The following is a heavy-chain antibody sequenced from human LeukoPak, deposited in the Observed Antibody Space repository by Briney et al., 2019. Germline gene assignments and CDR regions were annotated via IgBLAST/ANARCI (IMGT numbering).Heavy chain of an antibody. V-gene: IGHV3-49*04. J-gene: IGHJ4*02. CDR1: GFTFRNYE. D-gene: IGHD1-26*01. Sequence: PGGSLRLSCTASGFTFRNYEMSWVRQAPGKGLEWVGFIRSKAYGGTTEYAASVNGRFSISRDDSKTIAHPQMNSLKTEDTAVYYCTRRGSYLDSWGQGTLVTVSS. CDR3: TRRGSYLDS. CDR2: IRSKAYGGTT.